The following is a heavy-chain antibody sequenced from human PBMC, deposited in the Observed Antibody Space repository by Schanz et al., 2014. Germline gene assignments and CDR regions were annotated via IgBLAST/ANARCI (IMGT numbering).Heavy chain of an antibody. CDR3: ARDRIAAAESWFDP. J-gene: IGHJ5*02. CDR1: GYTLKDHA. V-gene: IGHV1-3*01. Sequence: QVQLVQSGPEVKKPGASVKVSCQASGYTLKDHAMHWVRQAPGQSLEWLGWSNPANGNTHYSPRLNGRVSISSDTATSTVYLHFRSLKSDDTAIDYCARDRIAAAESWFDPWGQGTPITVSS. CDR2: SNPANGNT. D-gene: IGHD6-13*01.